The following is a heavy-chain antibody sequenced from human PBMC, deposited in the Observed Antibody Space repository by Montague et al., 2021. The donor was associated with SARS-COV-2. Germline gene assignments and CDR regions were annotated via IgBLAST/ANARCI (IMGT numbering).Heavy chain of an antibody. Sequence: SISLAASGFTFSSYAMHWVRQAPGKGLEWVAVISYDGSNKYYADSVKGRFTISRDNSKNTLYLQMNSLRAEDTAVYYCARAAQKQYVLLWFGELLHDAFDIWGQGTMVTVSS. CDR1: GFTFSSYA. D-gene: IGHD3-10*01. V-gene: IGHV3-30-3*01. J-gene: IGHJ3*02. CDR2: ISYDGSNK. CDR3: ARAAQKQYVLLWFGELLHDAFDI.